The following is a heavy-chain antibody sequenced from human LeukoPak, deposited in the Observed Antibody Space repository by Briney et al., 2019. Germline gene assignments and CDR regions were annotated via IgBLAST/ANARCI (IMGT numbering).Heavy chain of an antibody. CDR2: ISYDGSNK. D-gene: IGHD3-10*01. CDR3: AAVYGSGSYD. Sequence: GGSLRLSCAASGFTFSSYAMHWVRQAPGKGLEWVAVISYDGSNKYYADSVKGRFTISRDNSKNTLYLQMNSLRAEDTAVYYCAAVYGSGSYDWGQGTLVTVSS. V-gene: IGHV3-30-3*01. CDR1: GFTFSSYA. J-gene: IGHJ4*02.